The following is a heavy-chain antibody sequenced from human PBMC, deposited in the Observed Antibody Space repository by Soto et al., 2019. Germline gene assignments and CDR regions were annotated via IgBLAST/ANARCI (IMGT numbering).Heavy chain of an antibody. CDR1: GFIFDSYA. J-gene: IGHJ4*02. V-gene: IGHV3-23*01. Sequence: LRLSCVASGFIFDSYAMNWVRQPPGKGLEWVSSITGTDDTTSYADSVKGRFTISRDNSKNTPYLQMHSLTTDDTAVYYCAKAPWYYYDTSGFSDYWGQGTQVTVSS. CDR3: AKAPWYYYDTSGFSDY. CDR2: ITGTDDTT. D-gene: IGHD3-22*01.